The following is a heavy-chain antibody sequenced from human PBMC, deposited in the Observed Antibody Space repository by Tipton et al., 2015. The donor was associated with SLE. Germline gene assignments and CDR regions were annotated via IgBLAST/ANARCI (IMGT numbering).Heavy chain of an antibody. V-gene: IGHV3-48*01. J-gene: IGHJ4*02. CDR3: AYRRGYSYGFDY. CDR1: GFTFSSYS. D-gene: IGHD5-18*01. CDR2: ISSSSGTI. Sequence: SLRLSCAASGFTFSSYSMNWVRQAPGKGLEWVSYISSSSGTIYYADSVKGRFTISRDNAKNSLYLQMNSLRAEDTAVYYCAYRRGYSYGFDYWGQGTLVTVSS.